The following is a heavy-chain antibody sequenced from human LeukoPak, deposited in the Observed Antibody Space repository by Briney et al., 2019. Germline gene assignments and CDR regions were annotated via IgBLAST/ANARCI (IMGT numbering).Heavy chain of an antibody. J-gene: IGHJ4*02. CDR3: ARYKPEYYYDSSGYYLDY. D-gene: IGHD3-22*01. CDR2: IYYSGST. CDR1: GGSISSGGYY. V-gene: IGHV4-31*03. Sequence: SETLSLTRTVSGGSISSGGYYWSWIRQHPGKGLEWIGYIYYSGSTYYNPSLKSRVTISVDTSKNQFSLNLSSVTAADTAVYYCARYKPEYYYDSSGYYLDYWGQGTLVTVSS.